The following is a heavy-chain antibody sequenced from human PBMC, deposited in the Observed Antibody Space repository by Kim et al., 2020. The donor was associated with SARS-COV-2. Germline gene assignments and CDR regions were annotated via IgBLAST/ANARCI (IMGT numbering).Heavy chain of an antibody. CDR1: GGSISSYY. CDR2: IYYSGST. Sequence: SETLSLTCTVSGGSISSYYWSWIRQPPGKGLEWIGYIYYSGSTNYNPSLKSRVTISVDTSKNQFSLKLSSVTAADTAVYYCARAPSYGSGTYYYGMDVWGQGTTVTVSS. V-gene: IGHV4-59*13. J-gene: IGHJ6*02. D-gene: IGHD3-10*01. CDR3: ARAPSYGSGTYYYGMDV.